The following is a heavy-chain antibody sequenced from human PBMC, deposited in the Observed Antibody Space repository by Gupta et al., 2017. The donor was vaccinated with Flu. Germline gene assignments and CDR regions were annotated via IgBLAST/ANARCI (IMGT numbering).Heavy chain of an antibody. CDR3: VRETSGTSWVDP. Sequence: WIRQPPGKGLGWIGRVNYNGNTYYRPSLRSQFTISIDTSKNQFSRKLNAGTAAETAVYYGVRETSGTSWVDPWGQGTVVTVSS. D-gene: IGHD1-1*01. J-gene: IGHJ5*02. V-gene: IGHV4-39*01. CDR2: VNYNGNT.